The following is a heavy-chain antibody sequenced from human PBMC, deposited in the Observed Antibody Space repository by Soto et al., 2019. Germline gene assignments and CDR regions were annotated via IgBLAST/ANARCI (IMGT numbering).Heavy chain of an antibody. J-gene: IGHJ6*02. V-gene: IGHV4-30-4*01. Sequence: SETLSLTCTVSGGSISSGDYYWSWIRQPPGKGLEWIGYIYYSGSTYYNPSLKSRVTISVDTSKNQLSLKLSSVTAADTAVYYCARTLDTAIYGMDVWGQGTTVTVSS. CDR2: IYYSGST. CDR1: GGSISSGDYY. D-gene: IGHD5-18*01. CDR3: ARTLDTAIYGMDV.